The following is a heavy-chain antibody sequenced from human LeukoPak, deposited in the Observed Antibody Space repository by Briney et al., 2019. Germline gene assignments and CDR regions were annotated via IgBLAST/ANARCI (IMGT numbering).Heavy chain of an antibody. J-gene: IGHJ3*02. CDR2: IIPIFGTA. Sequence: GASVKVSCKASGYTFTSYYMHWMRQAPGQGLEWMGGIIPIFGTANYAQKFQGRVTITADESTSTAYMELSSLRSEDTAVYYCARANWGYNAFDIWGQGTMVTVSS. V-gene: IGHV1-69*13. CDR3: ARANWGYNAFDI. CDR1: GYTFTSYY. D-gene: IGHD7-27*01.